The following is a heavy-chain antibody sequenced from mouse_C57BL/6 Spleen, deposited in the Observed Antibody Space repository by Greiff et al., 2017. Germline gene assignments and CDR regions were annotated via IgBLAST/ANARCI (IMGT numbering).Heavy chain of an antibody. CDR2: ISRGGDYI. CDR3: TRGYGYDDGFAY. CDR1: GFTFSSYA. V-gene: IGHV5-9-1*02. Sequence: EVKLMESGDGLVKPGGSLKLSCAASGFTFSSYAMSWVRQTPEQRLEWVGYISRGGDYIYYADTVKGRFTFSRDNARNTLYLRMSSLESEDTSMDYCTRGYGYDDGFAYWGQGTLVTVSA. J-gene: IGHJ3*01. D-gene: IGHD2-2*01.